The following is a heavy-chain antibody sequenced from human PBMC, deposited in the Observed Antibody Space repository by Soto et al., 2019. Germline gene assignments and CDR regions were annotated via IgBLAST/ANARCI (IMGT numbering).Heavy chain of an antibody. J-gene: IGHJ4*02. D-gene: IGHD3-22*01. CDR3: ARGWGYDSTDYYYAY. Sequence: QVQLVQSGAEVRKPGSSVRVSCKASGGSFNRHTISWVRQAPGQGLEWMGGIIPIFGTANHAQKFQGRVTIIADESTSPVYIELSSLRSDDTAIYYCARGWGYDSTDYYYAYWGQGTLVIVSS. CDR2: IIPIFGTA. CDR1: GGSFNRHT. V-gene: IGHV1-69*01.